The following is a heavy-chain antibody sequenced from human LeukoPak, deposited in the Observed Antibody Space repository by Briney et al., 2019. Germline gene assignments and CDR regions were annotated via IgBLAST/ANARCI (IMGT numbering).Heavy chain of an antibody. CDR3: ARHAGSSYVPGYFQH. V-gene: IGHV5-51*01. Sequence: GESLKISCKGSGYSFTSYWIGWVRQMPGKGLEWMGIIYPGDSDTRYSPSFQGQVTISADKSISTAYLQWSSLKASDTAMYYCARHAGSSYVPGYFQHWGQGTLVTVSS. CDR1: GYSFTSYW. J-gene: IGHJ1*01. D-gene: IGHD6-13*01. CDR2: IYPGDSDT.